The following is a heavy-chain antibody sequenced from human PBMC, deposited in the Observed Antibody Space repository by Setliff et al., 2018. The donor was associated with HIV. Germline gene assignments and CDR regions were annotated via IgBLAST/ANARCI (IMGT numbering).Heavy chain of an antibody. CDR2: LHLSGDT. V-gene: IGHV4-61*02. J-gene: IGHJ6*01. CDR1: GDSINSGTYY. Sequence: SETLSLTCTVSGDSINSGTYYWSWIRQPAGKGLEWIGRLHLSGDTNYNPSLKCRVTMSIDTSKNQFSLKLSSVTAADTAVYYCARDNSYYYGSGSHYWYGMDVWGQGTTVTVSS. CDR3: ARDNSYYYGSGSHYWYGMDV. D-gene: IGHD3-10*01.